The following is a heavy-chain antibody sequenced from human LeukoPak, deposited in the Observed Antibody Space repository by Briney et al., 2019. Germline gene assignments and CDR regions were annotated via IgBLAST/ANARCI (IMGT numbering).Heavy chain of an antibody. CDR1: GGSISSGGYY. V-gene: IGHV4-30-2*01. CDR3: ASITTYYDFWSGYYMDV. CDR2: IYHSGST. D-gene: IGHD3-3*01. Sequence: SETLSLTCTVSGGSISSGGYYWSWIRQPPGKGLEWIGYIYHSGSTYYNPSLKSRVTISVDRSKNQFSLKLSSVTAADTAVYYCASITTYYDFWSGYYMDVWGKGTAVTVSS. J-gene: IGHJ6*03.